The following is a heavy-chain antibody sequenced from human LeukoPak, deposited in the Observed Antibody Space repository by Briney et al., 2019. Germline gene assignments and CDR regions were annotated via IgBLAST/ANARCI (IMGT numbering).Heavy chain of an antibody. D-gene: IGHD5-24*01. CDR1: GDSVSSSSAD. CDR2: AYFRSKWYY. CDR3: ARQWMATIDY. J-gene: IGHJ4*02. Sequence: SQTLSLTCVIFGDSVSSSSADWNWIRQSPSRGLEWLGRAYFRSKWYYDYAVSVKSRITLNPDTSKNQFSLNLSSVIAADTAVYYCARQWMATIDYLGQGTLVTVSS. V-gene: IGHV6-1*01.